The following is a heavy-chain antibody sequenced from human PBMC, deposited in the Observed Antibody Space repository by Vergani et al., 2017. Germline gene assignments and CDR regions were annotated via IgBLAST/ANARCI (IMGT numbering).Heavy chain of an antibody. CDR1: GGSISSGGYY. Sequence: QVQLQESGPGLVKPSQTLSLTCTVSGGSISSGGYYWSWIRQHPGKGLEWIGYIYYSGSTNYNPSLKSRVTISVDTSKNQFSLKLSSVTAADTAVYYCARRESTSHHWYFDLWGRGTLVTVSS. J-gene: IGHJ2*01. V-gene: IGHV4-31*03. CDR2: IYYSGST. D-gene: IGHD2-2*01. CDR3: ARRESTSHHWYFDL.